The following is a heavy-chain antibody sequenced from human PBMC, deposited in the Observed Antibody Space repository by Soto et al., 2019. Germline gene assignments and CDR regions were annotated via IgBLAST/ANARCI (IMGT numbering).Heavy chain of an antibody. D-gene: IGHD3-10*01. J-gene: IGHJ4*02. CDR2: IYSGGTT. Sequence: EVQLVESGGGLVQPGGSLRLSCAASGFTVSSNYMTGVRQAPGKGLEWVSNIYSGGTTSYADSVKGRFTISRDNSKNTLFLQMNSLRDDDTAVYYCASGASGNYRWGQGTLVTVSS. CDR1: GFTVSSNY. CDR3: ASGASGNYR. V-gene: IGHV3-66*01.